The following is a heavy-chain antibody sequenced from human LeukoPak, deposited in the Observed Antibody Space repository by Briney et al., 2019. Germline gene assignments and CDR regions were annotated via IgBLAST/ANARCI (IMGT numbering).Heavy chain of an antibody. D-gene: IGHD3-10*01. J-gene: IGHJ4*02. V-gene: IGHV3-64*01. CDR3: ARGRGGSGTYYFDY. Sequence: GGSLRLSCAASGFTFSTYPINWFRQAPGKGLEYVSAISSNGGVTYYANSVKGRFTISRDNSKNTVYLQMGSLRAEDMAVYYCARGRGGSGTYYFDYWGQGTLVTVSS. CDR2: ISSNGGVT. CDR1: GFTFSTYP.